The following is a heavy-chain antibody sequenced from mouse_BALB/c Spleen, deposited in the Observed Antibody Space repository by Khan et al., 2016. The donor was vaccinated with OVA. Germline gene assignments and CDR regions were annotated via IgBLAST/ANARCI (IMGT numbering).Heavy chain of an antibody. Sequence: EVELVESGGGLVQPGGSRKLSCAASGFTFSGFGMHWVRQAPEKGLEWVAFIGSDSNTIYYADTVKGRFTISRDNPKKTLFLQMTSLRSEDTAMYFCARTGYYYVDYWGQGTTLTVSS. V-gene: IGHV5-17*02. J-gene: IGHJ2*01. CDR2: IGSDSNTI. CDR1: GFTFSGFG. CDR3: ARTGYYYVDY. D-gene: IGHD2-3*01.